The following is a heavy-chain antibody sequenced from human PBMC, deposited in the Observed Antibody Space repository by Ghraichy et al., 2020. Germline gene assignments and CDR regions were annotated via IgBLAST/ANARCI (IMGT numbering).Heavy chain of an antibody. D-gene: IGHD6-13*01. CDR2: ISGNGGRT. CDR1: GFTFSSYA. J-gene: IGHJ4*02. CDR3: VSAAAAHFDY. Sequence: GESLNISCAASGFTFSSYAMSWVRQAPGKGLEWVSAISGNGGRTYYADSVKGRFTISRDNSKNTLYLQMNSLRAEDTAVHYCVSAAAAHFDYWGQGTLVTVSS. V-gene: IGHV3-23*01.